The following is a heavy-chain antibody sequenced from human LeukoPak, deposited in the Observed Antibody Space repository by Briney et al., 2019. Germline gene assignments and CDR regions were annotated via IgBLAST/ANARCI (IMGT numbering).Heavy chain of an antibody. Sequence: ASVKVSCKASGYTFTRYDINWVRQATGQGLEWMGWMNPNSGNTGYAQKFQGRVTMTRNTSISTAYMELSSLRSEDTAVYYCARDGRYYYDSRGKDPSNFDYWGQGTLVTVSS. CDR2: MNPNSGNT. D-gene: IGHD3-22*01. V-gene: IGHV1-8*01. CDR3: ARDGRYYYDSRGKDPSNFDY. J-gene: IGHJ4*02. CDR1: GYTFTRYD.